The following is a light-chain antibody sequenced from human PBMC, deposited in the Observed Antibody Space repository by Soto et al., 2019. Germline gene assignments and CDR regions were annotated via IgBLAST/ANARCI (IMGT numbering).Light chain of an antibody. V-gene: IGLV1-51*01. Sequence: QSVMTQPPSVSAAPGQKVTISCSGSSSNIGGNSVSWYQQLPGTAPKLLIYDDNKRPSAIPDRFSGSKSCTSATLGITGFQTGDEADYYCGSWDSSLSAYVFGTGTKRTVL. CDR1: SSNIGGNS. CDR3: GSWDSSLSAYV. CDR2: DDN. J-gene: IGLJ1*01.